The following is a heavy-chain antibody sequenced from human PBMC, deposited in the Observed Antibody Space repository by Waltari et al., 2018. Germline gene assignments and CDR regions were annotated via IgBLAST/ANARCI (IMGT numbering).Heavy chain of an antibody. CDR3: GRGYNDRRLDY. D-gene: IGHD1-1*01. V-gene: IGHV3-74*01. Sequence: EVQLVESGGGLVQPGGSLRISCGVAGSTFCNYWITWFRQVPGKGLVWVSRIKHDGTGTIYADSVQGRFTISRDNAKNTLYLQLNSLRGEDTAVYYCGRGYNDRRLDYWGQGTLVTVSS. J-gene: IGHJ4*02. CDR2: IKHDGTGT. CDR1: GSTFCNYW.